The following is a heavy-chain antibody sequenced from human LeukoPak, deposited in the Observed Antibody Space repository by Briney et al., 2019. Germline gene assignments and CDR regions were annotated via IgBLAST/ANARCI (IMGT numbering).Heavy chain of an antibody. J-gene: IGHJ4*02. CDR1: GGSFSGYY. V-gene: IGHV4-34*01. CDR3: ARGYRAPQTFYSYHFFDY. CDR2: INHFGST. D-gene: IGHD5-18*01. Sequence: SETLSLTCAVYGGSFSGYYWNWIRQPPGKGLEWIGEINHFGSTNYNPSLKSRVTIPGDTSKNQFSLKVNSVTAADTAVYYCARGYRAPQTFYSYHFFDYWGQGTLVTVSS.